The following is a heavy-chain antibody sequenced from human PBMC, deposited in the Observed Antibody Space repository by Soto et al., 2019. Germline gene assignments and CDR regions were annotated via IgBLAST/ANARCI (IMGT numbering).Heavy chain of an antibody. D-gene: IGHD3-3*01. V-gene: IGHV2-5*02. CDR3: AHRVLRTVFGLVTTTAIYFDF. Sequence: QITLNESGPTQVKPRQTLTLTCTFSGFSLTTSGVGVGWIRQSPGKAPEWLALIYWDDDKRYSPSLKSRLTNTKATSKNPVVRTMADLDPADTATYYCAHRVLRTVFGLVTTTAIYFDFWGQGTPVAVSS. CDR2: IYWDDDK. CDR1: GFSLTTSGVG. J-gene: IGHJ4*02.